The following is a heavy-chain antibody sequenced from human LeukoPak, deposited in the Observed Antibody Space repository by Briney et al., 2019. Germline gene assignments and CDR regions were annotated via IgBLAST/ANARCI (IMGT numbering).Heavy chain of an antibody. CDR2: MSGNGGTT. J-gene: IGHJ4*02. Sequence: PGGSLRLSCAASGFTFSANAMSWVRQAPGKGLEWVSGMSGNGGTTYYADSVKGRFTISRDNSKNTLYLQMNNLRAEDTAVYYCARRDYYDSSGYSPLFDYWGQGTLVTVSS. CDR1: GFTFSANA. CDR3: ARRDYYDSSGYSPLFDY. D-gene: IGHD3-22*01. V-gene: IGHV3-23*01.